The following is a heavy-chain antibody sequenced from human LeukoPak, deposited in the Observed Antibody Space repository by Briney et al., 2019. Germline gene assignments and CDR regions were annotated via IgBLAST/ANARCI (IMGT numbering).Heavy chain of an antibody. CDR3: AKGGGSSWYPDYYYMDV. V-gene: IGHV3-23*01. CDR1: GFTFSSYA. Sequence: GGSLRLSCAASGFTFSSYAMSWVRQAPGKGLEWVSAISGTGDSTYYADSVKGRFTISRDNSKNTLYLQMNSLRAEDTAVYYCAKGGGSSWYPDYYYMDVWGKGTTVTVSS. J-gene: IGHJ6*03. CDR2: ISGTGDST. D-gene: IGHD6-13*01.